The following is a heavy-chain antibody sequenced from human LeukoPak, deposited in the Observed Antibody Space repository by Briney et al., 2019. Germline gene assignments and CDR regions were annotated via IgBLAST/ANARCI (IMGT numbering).Heavy chain of an antibody. CDR3: ARTLYIGAIPGGFDY. Sequence: ASVKVSCKASGGTFNNFPISWVRQAPGQGLEWMGGIIPMFGTTVYAQKFQGRVTITADDSTSTTYMELSSLRSDDTALYYCARTLYIGAIPGGFDYWGQGTLITVSS. V-gene: IGHV1-69*13. D-gene: IGHD6-13*01. CDR2: IIPMFGTT. J-gene: IGHJ4*02. CDR1: GGTFNNFP.